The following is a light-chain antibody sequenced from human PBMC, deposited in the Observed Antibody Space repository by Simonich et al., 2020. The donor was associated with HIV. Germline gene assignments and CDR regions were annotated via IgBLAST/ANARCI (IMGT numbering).Light chain of an antibody. CDR3: QKYTGAPPLT. CDR1: QGISNY. CDR2: GAY. V-gene: IGKV1-27*01. Sequence: DIQMTQSQSSLSASVGDRVTITCRASQGISNYLAWYQQKPGKVPKLLINGAYTLQSGVPSRFSGSGSGTYFTLTISGLQPEDVATYYCQKYTGAPPLTFGGGTKVEIK. J-gene: IGKJ4*01.